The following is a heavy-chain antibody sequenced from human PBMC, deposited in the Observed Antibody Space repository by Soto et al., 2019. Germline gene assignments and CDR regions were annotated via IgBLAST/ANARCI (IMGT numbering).Heavy chain of an antibody. J-gene: IGHJ4*02. D-gene: IGHD3-10*01. Sequence: PSETLSLTCSVSGGSMSEYFWSWIRQSPGKGLEWIGYIYYLGSTDYNPSLKSRVTISVATSKRQFSLRLTSVTAADTAVYYCARDGYDGSGSPYPAYWGPGTQVTVSS. CDR2: IYYLGST. CDR3: ARDGYDGSGSPYPAY. V-gene: IGHV4-59*01. CDR1: GGSMSEYF.